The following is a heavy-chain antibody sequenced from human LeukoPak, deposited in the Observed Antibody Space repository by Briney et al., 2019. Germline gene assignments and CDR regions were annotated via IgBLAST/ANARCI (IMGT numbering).Heavy chain of an antibody. Sequence: SETLSLTCTVSGGSISSYYWSWIRQPPGKGLEWIGYIYYSGSTNYNPSLKSRVTISVDTSKNQFSLKLSSVTAADTAVYYCARHYYDFWSVKSYYFDYWGQGTLVTVSS. CDR1: GGSISSYY. CDR3: ARHYYDFWSVKSYYFDY. CDR2: IYYSGST. V-gene: IGHV4-59*01. J-gene: IGHJ4*02. D-gene: IGHD3-3*01.